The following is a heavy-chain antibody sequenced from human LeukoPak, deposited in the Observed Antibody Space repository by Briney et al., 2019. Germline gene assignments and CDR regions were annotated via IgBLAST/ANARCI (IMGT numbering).Heavy chain of an antibody. Sequence: SETLSLTCTVSGGSISSGGYYWSWIRQPPGKGLEWIGYIYHSGSTYYNPSLKSRVTISVDRSKNQFSLKLSSVTAADTAVYYCARVLREIVVVPAALHFDYWGQGTLVTVSS. CDR2: IYHSGST. D-gene: IGHD2-2*01. CDR3: ARVLREIVVVPAALHFDY. CDR1: GGSISSGGYY. J-gene: IGHJ4*02. V-gene: IGHV4-30-2*01.